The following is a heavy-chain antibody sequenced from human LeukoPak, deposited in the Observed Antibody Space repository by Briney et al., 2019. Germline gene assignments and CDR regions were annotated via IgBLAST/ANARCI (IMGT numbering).Heavy chain of an antibody. D-gene: IGHD2-2*01. Sequence: SETLSLPCTVSGCSLSRYYWGWVRQPPGKGLEWIGYIYYSGSTNYNPSLKSRVTISVDTSKNQFSLKLSSVTAADTAVYYCARLGRTSYWYFDLWGRGTLVTVSS. CDR2: IYYSGST. CDR3: ARLGRTSYWYFDL. V-gene: IGHV4-59*08. J-gene: IGHJ2*01. CDR1: GCSLSRYY.